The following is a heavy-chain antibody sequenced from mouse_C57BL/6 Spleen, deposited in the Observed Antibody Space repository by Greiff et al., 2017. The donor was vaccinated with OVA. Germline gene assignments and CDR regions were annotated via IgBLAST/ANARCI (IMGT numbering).Heavy chain of an antibody. D-gene: IGHD1-1*01. CDR2: ISSGGDYI. CDR3: TRDEGNYYGSSFDY. V-gene: IGHV5-9-1*02. J-gene: IGHJ2*01. Sequence: DVMLVESGEGLVKPGGSLKLSCAASGFTFSSYAMSWVRQTPEKRLEWVAYISSGGDYIYYADTVKGRFTISRDNARNTLYLQMSSLKSEDTAMYYCTRDEGNYYGSSFDYWGQGTTLTVSS. CDR1: GFTFSSYA.